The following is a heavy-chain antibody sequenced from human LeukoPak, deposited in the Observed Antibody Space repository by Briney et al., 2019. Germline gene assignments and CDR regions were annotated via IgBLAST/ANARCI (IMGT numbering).Heavy chain of an antibody. D-gene: IGHD3-10*01. CDR3: VRVLRGGGGFDY. J-gene: IGHJ4*02. V-gene: IGHV3-13*04. CDR1: GFTVSSHD. CDR2: VGIAGDI. Sequence: GGSLRLSCAASGFTVSSHDIHWVRQPTGKGLEWVSGVGIAGDIYYAGSVKGRFTISRENAKNSLFLQMNSLRAGDTAVYYCVRVLRGGGGFDYWGQGTLVTVSS.